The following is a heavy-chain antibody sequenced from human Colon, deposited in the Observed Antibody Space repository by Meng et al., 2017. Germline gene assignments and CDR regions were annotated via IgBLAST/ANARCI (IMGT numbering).Heavy chain of an antibody. CDR3: ATDFSPRGDY. V-gene: IGHV1-3*04. Sequence: QVQLVQFGAGVDNPGVSVKGSCKASGYSFTTYSMQLVRQAPGQGLEWMVWINTANGNAVYSETFQGRLTITRDASASTVNMELSSLGSEDTAVYYCATDFSPRGDYWGQGTLVTVSS. D-gene: IGHD3-3*01. CDR2: INTANGNA. CDR1: GYSFTTYS. J-gene: IGHJ4*02.